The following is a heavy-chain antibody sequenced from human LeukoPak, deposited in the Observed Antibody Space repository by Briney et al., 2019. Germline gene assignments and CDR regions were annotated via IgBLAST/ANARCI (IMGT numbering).Heavy chain of an antibody. V-gene: IGHV3-48*02. CDR2: ISSSSSTI. J-gene: IGHJ4*02. CDR3: AREYSGSYPPDY. Sequence: GGSLRLSCAASGFSFSSYSMNWVRQAPGKGLEWVSYISSSSSTIYYADSVKGRFTISRDNAKNSLYLQMNSLRDEDAAVYYCAREYSGSYPPDYWGQGTLVTVSS. CDR1: GFSFSSYS. D-gene: IGHD1-26*01.